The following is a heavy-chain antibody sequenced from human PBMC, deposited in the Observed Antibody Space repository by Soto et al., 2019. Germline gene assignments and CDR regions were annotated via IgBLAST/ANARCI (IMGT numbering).Heavy chain of an antibody. V-gene: IGHV3-72*01. CDR2: TRNKVNGYTT. D-gene: IGHD3-16*02. J-gene: IGHJ4*02. CDR3: SRLTNIVESSYLDN. Sequence: EVLLVESGGGLVQPGVSLRLSCAASGFTFSDHYMDCVRQAPGRGLEWVARTRNKVNGYTTEYATSGKDRCIISREDSKDSLCLQMNRLKIEATAVYYCSRLTNIVESSYLDNCCQGTLVTVS. CDR1: GFTFSDHY.